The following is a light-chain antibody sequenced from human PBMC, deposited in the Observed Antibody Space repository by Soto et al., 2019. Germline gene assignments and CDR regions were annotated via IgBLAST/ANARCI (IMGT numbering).Light chain of an antibody. CDR3: QQSYSTPPT. J-gene: IGKJ5*01. V-gene: IGKV1-39*01. CDR1: QNIGNY. CDR2: AAS. Sequence: DIQMPQSPSSLSASVGERVSITCRASQNIGNYLNWYQQKPGKAPKLLIYAASSLQSGVPSRFSGSGFGTDFTLTISSLQPEDFATYYCQQSYSTPPTFGQGTRLEIK.